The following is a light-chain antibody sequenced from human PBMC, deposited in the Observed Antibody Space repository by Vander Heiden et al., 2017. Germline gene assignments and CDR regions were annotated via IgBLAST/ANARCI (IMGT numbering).Light chain of an antibody. CDR1: ALPRKY. V-gene: IGLV3-25*03. CDR2: EDS. Sequence: YELTQPPPVSVSPGQTARITCSGNALPRKYAYWYQQKPGQAPVLVIYEDSERPSGIPERFSGSSSGTTVTLTISGVQAEDEADYYCQSADSSGTYQVFGRGTKLTVL. J-gene: IGLJ2*01. CDR3: QSADSSGTYQV.